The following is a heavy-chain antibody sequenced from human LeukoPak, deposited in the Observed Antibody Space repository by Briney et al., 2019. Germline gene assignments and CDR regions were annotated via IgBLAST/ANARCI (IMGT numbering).Heavy chain of an antibody. Sequence: PSETLSLTCTVSGGSISRDYWSWIRQPPGKGLEWIGYIYYSGSTNYNPSLKSRVTISVDTSKNQFSLKLSSVTAADTAVYYCARILHSSSWYRGGDYYYYGMDVWGQGTTVTVSS. V-gene: IGHV4-59*01. CDR3: ARILHSSSWYRGGDYYYYGMDV. CDR1: GGSISRDY. J-gene: IGHJ6*02. CDR2: IYYSGST. D-gene: IGHD6-13*01.